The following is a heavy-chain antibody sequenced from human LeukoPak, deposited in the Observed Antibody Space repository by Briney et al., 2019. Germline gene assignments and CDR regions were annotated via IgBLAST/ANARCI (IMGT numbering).Heavy chain of an antibody. V-gene: IGHV4-59*08. CDR3: ARQPANTAAFDI. CDR2: VRDNGES. CDR1: GGSINPYY. D-gene: IGHD5-18*01. J-gene: IGHJ3*02. Sequence: SETLSLTYTVSGGSINPYYWSWIRQPPGKGLEWIAYVRDNGESNYNPSLKSRLTISVDTPNNQISLRLSFVTAADTAMYYCARQPANTAAFDIWGLGTMVTVSS.